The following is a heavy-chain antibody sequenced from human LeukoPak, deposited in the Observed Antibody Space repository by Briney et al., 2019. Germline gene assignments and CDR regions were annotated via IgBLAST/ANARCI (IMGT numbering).Heavy chain of an antibody. Sequence: GGSLRLSCAASGFTFSSYSMNWVRQAPGKGLEWVSSISSSSSYIYYADSVKGRFTISRDNAKNSLYLQMNSLRAEDTAVYYCARDATLYGSGSWTLYYYYYMDVWGKGTTVTVSS. CDR3: ARDATLYGSGSWTLYYYYYMDV. D-gene: IGHD3-10*01. V-gene: IGHV3-21*01. CDR1: GFTFSSYS. J-gene: IGHJ6*03. CDR2: ISSSSSYI.